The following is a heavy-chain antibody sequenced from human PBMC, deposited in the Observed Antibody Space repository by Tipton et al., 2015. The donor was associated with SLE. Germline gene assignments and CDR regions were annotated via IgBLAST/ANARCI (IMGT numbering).Heavy chain of an antibody. Sequence: TLSLTCTVSGGSINSGSYYWAWVRQPAGKALEWIGRMFASGSTNYNPSLKSRVTISVDTSKNQFSLQLSSVTAADTAVYYCARGRVGAAGGGFDVWGQGTLVAGSS. CDR3: ARGRVGAAGGGFDV. CDR1: GGSINSGSYY. J-gene: IGHJ3*01. D-gene: IGHD6-13*01. V-gene: IGHV4-61*02. CDR2: MFASGST.